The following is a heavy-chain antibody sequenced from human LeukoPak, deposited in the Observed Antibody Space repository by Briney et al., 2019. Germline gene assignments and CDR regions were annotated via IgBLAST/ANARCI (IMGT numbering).Heavy chain of an antibody. CDR3: ARESFCSGGSCYSGRAFDI. CDR2: ISSSSSYI. J-gene: IGHJ3*02. D-gene: IGHD2-15*01. V-gene: IGHV3-21*01. Sequence: KAGGSLRLSCAASGFTFSSYSMNWVRQAPGKGLEWVSSISSSSSYIYYADSVKGRFTISRDNAKNTLYLQMNSLRAEDTAVYYCARESFCSGGSCYSGRAFDIWGQGTMVTVSS. CDR1: GFTFSSYS.